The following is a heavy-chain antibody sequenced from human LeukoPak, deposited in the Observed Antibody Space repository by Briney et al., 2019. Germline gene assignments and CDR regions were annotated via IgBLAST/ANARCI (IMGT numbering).Heavy chain of an antibody. CDR2: INHSGST. CDR1: GGSFSGYY. CDR3: ARVGYYYYMDV. J-gene: IGHJ6*03. V-gene: IGHV4-34*01. Sequence: SENLSLTCAVYGGSFSGYYWSWIRQPPGKGLEWIGEINHSGSTNYNPSLKSRVTISVDTSKNQFSLKLSSVTAADTAVYYCARVGYYYYMDVWGKGTTVTVSS.